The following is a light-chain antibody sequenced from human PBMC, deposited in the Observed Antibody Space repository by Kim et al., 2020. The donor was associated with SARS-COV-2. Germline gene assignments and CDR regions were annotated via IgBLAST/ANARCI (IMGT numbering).Light chain of an antibody. Sequence: QSALTQPRSVSGSPGQSVTISCTGTSSDVGGYNYVSWYQLHPGKAPKLMIYAVSKRPSGVPDRFSGSKSGNTASLTISGLQAEDEADYYCCSYTGTDPTKGFGRGTKVTVL. CDR1: SSDVGGYNY. CDR3: CSYTGTDPTKG. CDR2: AVS. J-gene: IGLJ1*01. V-gene: IGLV2-11*01.